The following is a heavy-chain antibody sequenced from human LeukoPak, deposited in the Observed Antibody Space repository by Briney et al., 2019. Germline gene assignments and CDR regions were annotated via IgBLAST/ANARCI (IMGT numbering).Heavy chain of an antibody. D-gene: IGHD6-13*01. CDR2: INHSGST. J-gene: IGHJ3*02. CDR1: GGSISSSSYY. V-gene: IGHV4-39*01. Sequence: SETLSLTCTVSGGSISSSSYYWGWIRQPPGKGLEWIGEINHSGSTNYNPSLKSRVTISVDTSKNQFSLKLSSVTAADTAVYYCARHAYSSSWRGAFDIWGQGTMVTVSS. CDR3: ARHAYSSSWRGAFDI.